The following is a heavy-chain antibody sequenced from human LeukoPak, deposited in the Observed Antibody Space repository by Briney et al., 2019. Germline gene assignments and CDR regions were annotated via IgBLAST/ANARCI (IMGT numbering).Heavy chain of an antibody. Sequence: SETLSLTCTVSGGSISHSGYFWAWIRQPPGKGLEWVGHIYYTESAHYSPSLKSRVTMSFDASRNQFSLNVSSVTAADTAAYYCARVRGIALPGDRYMDVWGKGTTVTVSS. CDR1: GGSISHSGYF. V-gene: IGHV4-39*02. CDR2: IYYTESA. CDR3: ARVRGIALPGDRYMDV. D-gene: IGHD6-19*01. J-gene: IGHJ6*03.